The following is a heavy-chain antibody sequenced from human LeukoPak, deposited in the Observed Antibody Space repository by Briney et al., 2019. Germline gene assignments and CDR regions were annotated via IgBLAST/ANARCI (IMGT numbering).Heavy chain of an antibody. Sequence: GGSLRLSCAASGFSFDDYAMHWVRQAPGKGLEWVAVISYDGSNKYYADSVKGRFTISRDNSKNTLYLQMNSLRAEDTAVYYCARGIAAAGNVYWGQGTLVTVSS. V-gene: IGHV3-30*03. CDR3: ARGIAAAGNVY. CDR1: GFSFDDYA. D-gene: IGHD6-13*01. J-gene: IGHJ4*02. CDR2: ISYDGSNK.